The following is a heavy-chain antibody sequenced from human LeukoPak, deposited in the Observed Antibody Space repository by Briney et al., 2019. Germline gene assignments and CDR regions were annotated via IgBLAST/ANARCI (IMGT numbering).Heavy chain of an antibody. V-gene: IGHV1-58*02. J-gene: IGHJ6*03. Sequence: SVKVSCKASGFTFTSSAMQWVRQARGQRLEWIGWIVVGSGNTNYAQKFQERVTITRDMSTSTAYMELSSLRSEDTAVYYWAADTHTVSPYYYYYYMDVWGKGTAVTVSS. D-gene: IGHD4-17*01. CDR3: AADTHTVSPYYYYYYMDV. CDR1: GFTFTSSA. CDR2: IVVGSGNT.